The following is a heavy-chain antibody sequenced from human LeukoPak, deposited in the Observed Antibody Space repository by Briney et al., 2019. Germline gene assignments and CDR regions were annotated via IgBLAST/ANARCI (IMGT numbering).Heavy chain of an antibody. J-gene: IGHJ4*02. Sequence: ASVKVSCKASGYTFTSYDINWVRQATGQGLEWMGWMNPNSGNTGYAQKFQGRVTMTRNTSISTAYMELSSLRSEDTAVYYCAILYDSSGYRFDYWGQGTLATVSS. V-gene: IGHV1-8*01. CDR3: AILYDSSGYRFDY. CDR1: GYTFTSYD. D-gene: IGHD3-22*01. CDR2: MNPNSGNT.